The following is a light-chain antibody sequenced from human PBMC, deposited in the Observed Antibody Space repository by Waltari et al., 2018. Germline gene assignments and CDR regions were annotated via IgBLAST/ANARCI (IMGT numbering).Light chain of an antibody. J-gene: IGKJ1*01. CDR3: QKYGTLPAT. CDR2: DAS. V-gene: IGKV3-20*01. CDR1: QSVSRT. Sequence: EIVLTHSPGTLSLSPGDRATLSCRAIQSVSRTLAWYQQKPGQAPRLLIYDASSRATGIPDRFSGSGSGTDFSLTISRLEPEDFAVYYCQKYGTLPATFGQGTKVEIK.